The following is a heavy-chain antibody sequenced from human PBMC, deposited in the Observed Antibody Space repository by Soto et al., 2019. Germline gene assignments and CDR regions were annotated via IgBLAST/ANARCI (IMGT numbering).Heavy chain of an antibody. CDR3: ARHGPIAAAGTVFDY. D-gene: IGHD6-13*01. J-gene: IGHJ4*02. CDR2: IYYSGST. CDR1: GDSISSYY. Sequence: PSETLSLTCTVSGDSISSYYWSWIRQPPGKGLEWIGYIYYSGSTNYNPSLKSRVTISVDTSKNQFSLKLSSVTAADTAVYYCARHGPIAAAGTVFDYWGQGTLVTVS. V-gene: IGHV4-59*08.